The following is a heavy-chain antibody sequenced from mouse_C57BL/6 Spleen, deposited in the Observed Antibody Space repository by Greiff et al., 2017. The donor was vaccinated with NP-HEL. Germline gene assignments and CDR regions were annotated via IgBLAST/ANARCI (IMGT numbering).Heavy chain of an antibody. V-gene: IGHV1-55*01. CDR1: GFTFTSYW. CDR2: IYPGSGST. CDR3: AKGGGYAMDY. Sequence: QVQLQQPGAELVKPGASVKMSCKASGFTFTSYWITWVKQRPGQGLEWIGDIYPGSGSTNYNAKFKSKATLTVDTSSSTAYMQLSSLTSEDSAVFYCAKGGGYAMDYWGQGTSVTVSS. J-gene: IGHJ4*01.